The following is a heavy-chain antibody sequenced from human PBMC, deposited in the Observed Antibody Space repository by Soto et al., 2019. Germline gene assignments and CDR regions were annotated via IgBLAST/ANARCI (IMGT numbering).Heavy chain of an antibody. CDR2: ISGRNTYA. V-gene: IGHV3-11*06. J-gene: IGHJ4*02. CDR3: ARVVVGTTVFDY. Sequence: QVQLVQSGGGLVKPGGSLRLSCAASGFTFSDHYMSWIRQAPGKGLEWLSYISGRNTYAEYADSVRGRFTISRDNAKNSLDLQLNSLRAEDTAVYYCARVVVGTTVFDYWGQGTLVTVSS. CDR1: GFTFSDHY. D-gene: IGHD1-26*01.